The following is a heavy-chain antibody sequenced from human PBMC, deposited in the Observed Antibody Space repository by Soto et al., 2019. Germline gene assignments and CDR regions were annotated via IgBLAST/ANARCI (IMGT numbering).Heavy chain of an antibody. CDR2: IKRDGSEK. CDR1: GFIFSNYW. J-gene: IGHJ3*01. CDR3: GRVCGGDCGGAFDF. V-gene: IGHV3-7*03. D-gene: IGHD2-21*02. Sequence: GGSLRLSGAASGFIFSNYWMTWVRQAPGKGLEWVANIKRDGSEKDYVGSVKGRFTISRDNAKNSLYLQMNSLRAEDTAVYYCGRVCGGDCGGAFDFWGQGTMVTV.